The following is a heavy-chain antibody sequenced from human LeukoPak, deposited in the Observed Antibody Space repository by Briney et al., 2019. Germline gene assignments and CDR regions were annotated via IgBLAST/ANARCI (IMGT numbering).Heavy chain of an antibody. Sequence: SETLSLTCTVSGGSISSGSYYWSWIRQPAGKRLEWIGHIYASGSTNHNPSLKSRVTISVDTSKNQFSLKLSSVTAADTAVYYCARVGVVVPGAKNYHYYYYMDVWGKGTTVTVSS. D-gene: IGHD2-2*01. CDR3: ARVGVVVPGAKNYHYYYYMDV. CDR2: IYASGST. V-gene: IGHV4-61*09. CDR1: GGSISSGSYY. J-gene: IGHJ6*03.